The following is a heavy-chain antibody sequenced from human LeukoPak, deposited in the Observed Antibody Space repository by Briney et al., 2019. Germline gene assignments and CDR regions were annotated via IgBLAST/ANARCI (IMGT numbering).Heavy chain of an antibody. J-gene: IGHJ4*02. Sequence: GASVKVSCKASGYTFTRYGISCVRHAPGQGLEWMGWICAYNGDTNYAQKLQGRVTMTTDTSTSTAYMELRSLRSDDTAVYYCAREYCSSISCCSVDYWGEGTLVTASS. CDR3: AREYCSSISCCSVDY. D-gene: IGHD2-2*01. CDR1: GYTFTRYG. V-gene: IGHV1-18*01. CDR2: ICAYNGDT.